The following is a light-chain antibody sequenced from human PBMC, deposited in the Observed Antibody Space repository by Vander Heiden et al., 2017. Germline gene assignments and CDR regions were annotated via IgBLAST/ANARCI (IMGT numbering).Light chain of an antibody. CDR2: WAS. CDR1: QSVLSRSNNKFY. J-gene: IGKJ1*01. Sequence: DIVMPQSPDSLTVSLGKRATINCKSSQSVLSRSNNKFYLAWYQQKPGQPPKLLIYWASARESGVPDRFSGSGSGTDFTLTISSLQAEDVAVYYCQQYYSTPWTFGQGTKVEIK. V-gene: IGKV4-1*01. CDR3: QQYYSTPWT.